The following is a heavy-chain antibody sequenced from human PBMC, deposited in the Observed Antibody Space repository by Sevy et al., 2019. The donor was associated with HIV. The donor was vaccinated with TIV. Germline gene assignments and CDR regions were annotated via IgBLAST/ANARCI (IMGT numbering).Heavy chain of an antibody. D-gene: IGHD4-17*01. CDR2: ISSSSSTI. J-gene: IGHJ6*02. CDR3: ASWDDYGDYGGNYYYYGMDV. Sequence: GGSLRLSCAASGFTFSSYSMNWVRQAPGKGLEWVSYISSSSSTIYYADSVKGRFTISRDNAKNSLYLQMNSLRAEDTAVYYCASWDDYGDYGGNYYYYGMDVWGQGTTVTVPS. V-gene: IGHV3-48*01. CDR1: GFTFSSYS.